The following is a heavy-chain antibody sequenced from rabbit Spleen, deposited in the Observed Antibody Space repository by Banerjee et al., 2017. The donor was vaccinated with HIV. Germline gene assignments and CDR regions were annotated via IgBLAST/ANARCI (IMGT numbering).Heavy chain of an antibody. J-gene: IGHJ4*01. CDR3: TRDSGSGPYIDGYFNL. Sequence: EQLEESGGGLVKPEGSLTLTCKASGFSFTDKDVMCWVRQAPGKGLEWIACINAVTGKAVYASWAKGRFTFSKTSSTTVTLQMTSLTVADTATYFCTRDSGSGPYIDGYFNLWGPGTLVTVS. CDR1: GFSFTDKDV. CDR2: INAVTGKA. D-gene: IGHD1-1*01. V-gene: IGHV1S45*01.